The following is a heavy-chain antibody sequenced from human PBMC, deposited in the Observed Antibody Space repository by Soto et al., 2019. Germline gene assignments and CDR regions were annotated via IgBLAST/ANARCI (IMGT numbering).Heavy chain of an antibody. Sequence: PGGSLRLSCAASGFTFSSYGMHWVRQAPGKGLEWVAIIWYDGSNKYYADSVRGRFTISRDNSKNTLYLQMNSLRAEDTAVYYCARDRGNRDHYFMDVWGKGTTVTVSS. J-gene: IGHJ6*03. CDR3: ARDRGNRDHYFMDV. CDR2: IWYDGSNK. CDR1: GFTFSSYG. V-gene: IGHV3-33*01. D-gene: IGHD3-10*01.